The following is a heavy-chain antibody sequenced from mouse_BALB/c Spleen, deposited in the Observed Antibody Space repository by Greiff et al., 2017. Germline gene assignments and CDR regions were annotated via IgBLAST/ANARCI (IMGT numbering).Heavy chain of an antibody. CDR2: ISSGGSTI. D-gene: IGHD2-13*01. CDR1: GFSFSSFG. V-gene: IGHV5-17*02. Sequence: EVKLVESGGGLVQPGGSRKLSCAASGFSFSSFGMHWARQAPQKGLKWVAYISSGGSTIYYADTVKGRFTISRDNPKNTLFLQMTSLRSEDTAMYYCATSKYGDYGRYAMDYWGQGTSVTVSS. CDR3: ATSKYGDYGRYAMDY. J-gene: IGHJ4*01.